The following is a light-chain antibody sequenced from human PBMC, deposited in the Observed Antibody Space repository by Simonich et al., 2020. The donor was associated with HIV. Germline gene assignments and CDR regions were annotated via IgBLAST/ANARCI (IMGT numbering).Light chain of an antibody. CDR1: QSVRSQ. CDR2: DAS. Sequence: EIVLTQSPATLSLSPGERATLFCRASQSVRSQLAWYQQKPGQAPRLLIYDASNRATGFPARFSGSGSGTDFPLTVSSLEPEDFAVYYCQQRNNWPLFTFGPGTKVDIK. J-gene: IGKJ3*01. CDR3: QQRNNWPLFT. V-gene: IGKV3-11*01.